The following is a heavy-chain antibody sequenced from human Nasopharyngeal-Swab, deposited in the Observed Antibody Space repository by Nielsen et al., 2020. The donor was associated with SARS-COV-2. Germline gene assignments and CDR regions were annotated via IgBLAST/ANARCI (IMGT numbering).Heavy chain of an antibody. CDR2: IDWDDDK. J-gene: IGHJ4*02. CDR1: GFSLRTSGMC. V-gene: IGHV2-70*01. CDR3: ARSYYDFWSGYYKASFDY. D-gene: IGHD3-3*01. Sequence: SGPTLVKPTQTLTLTCTFSGFSLRTSGMCVSWIRQPPGKALEWLALIDWDDDKYYSTSLKTRLTISKDTSKKQVVLTMTNMDPVDTATYYCARSYYDFWSGYYKASFDYWGQGTLVTVSS.